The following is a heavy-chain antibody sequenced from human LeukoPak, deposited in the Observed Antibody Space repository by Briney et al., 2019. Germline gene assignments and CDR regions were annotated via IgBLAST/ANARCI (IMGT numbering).Heavy chain of an antibody. CDR2: INPNSGGS. D-gene: IGHD3-3*01. V-gene: IGHV1-2*02. J-gene: IGHJ4*02. CDR3: ATGLPHDFQVDY. CDR1: GYTFTGYY. Sequence: ASVKVSCKASGYTFTGYYMHWVRQAPGQGLEWMGWINPNSGGSNYAQKFQGRVTLTKDTSISTAYLELSGLRSVDTAVYYCATGLPHDFQVDYWGQGTLVTVSS.